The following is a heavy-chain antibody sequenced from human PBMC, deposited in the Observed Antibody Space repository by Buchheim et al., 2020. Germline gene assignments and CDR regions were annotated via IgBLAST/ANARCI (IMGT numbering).Heavy chain of an antibody. Sequence: QLQLQESGPGLVKPSETLSLTCTVSGGSISSSSYYWGWIRQPPGKGLEWIGSIYYSGSTYYNPSLKSRVTISVDTSKNQFSLKLSSVTAADTAVYFCARGRREMTTRHLLDYWSQGTL. V-gene: IGHV4-39*01. J-gene: IGHJ4*02. CDR1: GGSISSSSYY. D-gene: IGHD5-24*01. CDR2: IYYSGST. CDR3: ARGRREMTTRHLLDY.